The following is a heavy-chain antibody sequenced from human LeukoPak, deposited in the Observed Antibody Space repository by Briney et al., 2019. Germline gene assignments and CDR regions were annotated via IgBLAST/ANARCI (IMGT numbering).Heavy chain of an antibody. Sequence: SETLSLTYTVSGGSISNYYWSWVRQPPGKGLEWIGYIYHSGSTNYNPSLKSRVTMSVDTSKNQFSLKLSSVTAADTAVYYCARDSKYYYDSSGYYTFDYWGQGTLVTVSS. CDR3: ARDSKYYYDSSGYYTFDY. CDR2: IYHSGST. D-gene: IGHD3-22*01. J-gene: IGHJ4*02. V-gene: IGHV4-59*12. CDR1: GGSISNYY.